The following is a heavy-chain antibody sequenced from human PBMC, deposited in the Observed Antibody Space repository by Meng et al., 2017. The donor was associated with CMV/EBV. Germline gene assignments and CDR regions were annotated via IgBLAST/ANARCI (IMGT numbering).Heavy chain of an antibody. CDR3: ASLRNMVRGGGYFDY. Sequence: SVKVSCKASGGTFSSYAISWVRQAPGQGLEWMGGIIPIFGTANYAQKFQGRVTITTDESTSTAYMELSSLRSEDTAVYYCASLRNMVRGGGYFDYWGQGTLVTVS. V-gene: IGHV1-69*05. D-gene: IGHD3-10*01. CDR1: GGTFSSYA. CDR2: IIPIFGTA. J-gene: IGHJ4*02.